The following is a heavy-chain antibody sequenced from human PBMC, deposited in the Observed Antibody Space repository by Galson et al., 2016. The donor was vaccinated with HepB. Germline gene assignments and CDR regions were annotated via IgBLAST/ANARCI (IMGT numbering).Heavy chain of an antibody. CDR3: ARGGSRGGQYIY. V-gene: IGHV3-7*03. J-gene: IGHJ4*02. CDR1: GFTFSSYW. CDR2: IKEDGSEK. Sequence: SLRLSCAASGFTFSSYWMSWVRQAPGKGLEWVANIKEDGSEKHYVDSVKGRSTVSRDNTENSLYLQMNSLRVEDTAVYYCARGGSRGGQYIYWGRGTLVIVSS. D-gene: IGHD2-2*01.